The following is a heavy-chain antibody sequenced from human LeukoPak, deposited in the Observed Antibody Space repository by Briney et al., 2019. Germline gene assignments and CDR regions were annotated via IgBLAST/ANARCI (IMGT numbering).Heavy chain of an antibody. D-gene: IGHD3-22*01. CDR3: FTGSAYYYDS. J-gene: IGHJ5*01. V-gene: IGHV3-30*01. Sequence: GGSLRLSCAASGFTFSRYAMHWVRQAPGKGLEWLAVTSPDGNEKYYADSVKGRFTISRDNSKNPVFLQMNSLSTEATAVYSCFTGSAYYYDSWGQGTLVTVSS. CDR1: GFTFSRYA. CDR2: TSPDGNEK.